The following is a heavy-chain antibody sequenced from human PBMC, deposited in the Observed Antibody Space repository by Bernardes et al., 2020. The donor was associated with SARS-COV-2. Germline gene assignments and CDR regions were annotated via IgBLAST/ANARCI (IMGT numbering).Heavy chain of an antibody. Sequence: GGCLSHSRAASGFTLSPHWMTWVRPAPGKGLEWVANIKQDEGEKYYVDSVKGRFTISRDNAKNSLYLQLNSLRVEDTAVYYCARGANPDYWGQGTLVTVSS. CDR1: GFTLSPHW. J-gene: IGHJ4*02. CDR2: IKQDEGEK. V-gene: IGHV3-7*01. CDR3: ARGANPDY.